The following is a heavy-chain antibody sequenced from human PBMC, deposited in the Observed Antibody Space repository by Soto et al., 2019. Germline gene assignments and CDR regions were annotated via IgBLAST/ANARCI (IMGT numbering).Heavy chain of an antibody. CDR1: CGSISSYY. J-gene: IGHJ5*02. Sequence: SETLSLTCTVSCGSISSYYWSWIRQPPGKGLEWIGYIYYSGSTNYNPSLKSRVTISVDTSKNQFSLKLSSVTAADTAVYYCARVWFGADFSWFDPWGQGTLVTVSS. CDR3: ARVWFGADFSWFDP. V-gene: IGHV4-59*01. CDR2: IYYSGST. D-gene: IGHD3-10*01.